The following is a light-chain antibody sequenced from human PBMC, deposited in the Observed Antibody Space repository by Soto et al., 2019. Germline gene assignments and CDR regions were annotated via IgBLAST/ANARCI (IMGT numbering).Light chain of an antibody. V-gene: IGKV1-5*01. Sequence: DIQMTKSPSTLSASVGDSVTITCRASQSIGNWLAWYQQKPGEAPKLLIYDASALPRGVPSRFSGSGSGTKFTLTIASLQPDDFATYYCQQYETFSGTFGPGTKVDI. J-gene: IGKJ1*01. CDR1: QSIGNW. CDR3: QQYETFSGT. CDR2: DAS.